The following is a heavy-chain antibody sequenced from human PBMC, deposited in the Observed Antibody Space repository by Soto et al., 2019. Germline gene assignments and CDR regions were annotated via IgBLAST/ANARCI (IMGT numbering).Heavy chain of an antibody. V-gene: IGHV4-59*12. CDR2: IYYSGST. J-gene: IGHJ4*02. CDR1: GGSISSYY. Sequence: SETLSLTCTVSGGSISSYYWSWIRQPPGKGLEWIGYIYYSGSTYFNPSLKSRASISLDTSKNEFSLKLTSVTAADTAVYYCARRALPQCINGVCYKDGFWDYWGQGALVTVSS. D-gene: IGHD2-8*01. CDR3: ARRALPQCINGVCYKDGFWDY.